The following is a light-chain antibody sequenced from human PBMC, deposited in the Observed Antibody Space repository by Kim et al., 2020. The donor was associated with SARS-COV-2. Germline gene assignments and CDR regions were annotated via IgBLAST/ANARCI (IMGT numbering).Light chain of an antibody. J-gene: IGLJ2*01. CDR2: DVS. V-gene: IGLV2-11*01. CDR3: CSYAGSYTV. CDR1: SNDVGGYNY. Sequence: QSALTQPRSVSGSPGQSVTISCTGTSNDVGGYNYVSWYQQHPGKAPKLMIYDVSNRPSGVPDRFSGYKSGNTASLTISGLQPEDEADYYCCSYAGSYTVFGGGTKVTVL.